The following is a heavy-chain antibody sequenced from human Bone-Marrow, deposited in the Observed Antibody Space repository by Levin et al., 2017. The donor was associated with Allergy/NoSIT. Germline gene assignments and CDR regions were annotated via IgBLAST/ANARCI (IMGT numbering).Heavy chain of an antibody. J-gene: IGHJ3*02. CDR3: AKDHKSASRSFDI. V-gene: IGHV3-21*01. CDR2: ISGSSSII. D-gene: IGHD6-6*01. CDR1: GFTFSTSS. Sequence: KAGGSLRLSCAASGFTFSTSSINWVRQAPGKGLEWVSSISGSSSIIFYADSVKGRFTISRDNSRNSLYLQMNSLRAEDTALYYCAKDHKSASRSFDIWGQGTMVTVSS.